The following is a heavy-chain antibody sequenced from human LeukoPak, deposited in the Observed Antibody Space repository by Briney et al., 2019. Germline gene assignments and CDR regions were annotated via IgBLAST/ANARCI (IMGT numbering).Heavy chain of an antibody. V-gene: IGHV4-59*01. J-gene: IGHJ4*02. CDR1: GGSISSYY. CDR2: IYYSGST. D-gene: IGHD2-8*01. CDR3: ARSGVRYYFDY. Sequence: PSETLSLTCTVSGGSISSYYWSWIRQPPGKGLEWIGYIYYSGSTNYNPSLKSRVTISVDTSKNQFSLKLSSVTAADTAVYYCARSGVRYYFDYWGQGTLVTVSS.